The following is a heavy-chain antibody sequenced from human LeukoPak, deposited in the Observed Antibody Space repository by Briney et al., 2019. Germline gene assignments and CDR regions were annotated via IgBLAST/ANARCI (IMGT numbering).Heavy chain of an antibody. J-gene: IGHJ1*01. CDR2: INQSGST. CDR3: ARGHSPVTTKVSYFQH. CDR1: GGSFSGYY. V-gene: IGHV4-34*01. D-gene: IGHD4-17*01. Sequence: SETLSLTCAVYGGSFSGYYWSWIRQPPGKGLEGIGEINQSGSTNYNPSLKSRVAILVDTSKHQFSLKLSSVTAADTAVYYCARGHSPVTTKVSYFQHWGQGTVVTVSS.